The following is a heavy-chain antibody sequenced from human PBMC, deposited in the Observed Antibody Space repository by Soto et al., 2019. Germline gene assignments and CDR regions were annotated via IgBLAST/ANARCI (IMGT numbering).Heavy chain of an antibody. CDR3: ARDLGCSGGRCYPPNAFDI. J-gene: IGHJ3*02. CDR1: GYTFASYG. V-gene: IGHV1-18*01. Sequence: ASVKVSCKASGYTFASYGISWVRQAPGQGLEWMGWISAYNGNTNYAQKLQGRVTMTTDTSTSTAYMELRSLRSDDTAVYYCARDLGCSGGRCYPPNAFDIWGQGKMVTFSS. CDR2: ISAYNGNT. D-gene: IGHD2-15*01.